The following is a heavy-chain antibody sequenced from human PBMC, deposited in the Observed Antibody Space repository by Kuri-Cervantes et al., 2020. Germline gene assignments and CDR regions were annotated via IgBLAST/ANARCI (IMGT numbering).Heavy chain of an antibody. CDR2: IYHTGST. D-gene: IGHD6-6*01. CDR1: GDSISSGYF. V-gene: IGHV4-38-2*02. Sequence: GSLRLSCAVSGDSISSGYFWGWIRQPPGKGLEWIGNIYHTGSTYYNPSLKSRVTISVDKSKNQFSLKLSSVTAADTAVYYCARDSSGAFDIWGQGTMVTVSS. CDR3: ARDSSGAFDI. J-gene: IGHJ3*02.